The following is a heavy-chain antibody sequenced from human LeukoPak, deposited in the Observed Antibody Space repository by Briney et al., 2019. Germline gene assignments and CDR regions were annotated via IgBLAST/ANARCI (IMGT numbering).Heavy chain of an antibody. V-gene: IGHV4-31*03. CDR2: IYYSGST. CDR1: GGSISSGGYY. J-gene: IGHJ4*02. D-gene: IGHD3-22*01. CDR3: AREGYDNSGYPYFDY. Sequence: PSQTLSLTCTVSGGSISSGGYYWSWIRQHPGKGLEWIGYIYYSGSTYYNPSLKSRVTISVDTSKNQFSLKLSSVTAADTAVYYCAREGYDNSGYPYFDYWGQGTLVTVSS.